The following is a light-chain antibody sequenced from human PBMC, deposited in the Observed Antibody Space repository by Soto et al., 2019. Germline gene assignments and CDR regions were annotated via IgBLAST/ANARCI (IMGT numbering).Light chain of an antibody. CDR1: SSNIESNT. CDR2: TND. V-gene: IGLV1-44*01. J-gene: IGLJ1*01. Sequence: QSVLTQPPSASGTPGQRVTISCSGSSSNIESNTVYWYQQLPRMAPRLLIHTNDRRPSGVPDRFSGSKSGTSTSLAISGLQSDDEADYYCLAWDDSLNGNLFGTGTKVTVL. CDR3: LAWDDSLNGNL.